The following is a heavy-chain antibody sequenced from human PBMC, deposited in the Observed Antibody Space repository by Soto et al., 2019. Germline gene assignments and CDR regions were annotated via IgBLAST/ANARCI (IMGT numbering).Heavy chain of an antibody. CDR1: GGTFSSYA. Sequence: ASVKVSCKASGGTFSSYAISWVRQAPGQGLEWMGGIIPIFGTANYAQKFQGRVTITADESTSTAYMELSSLRSEDTAVYYCATRITIFGVAVTTPYYYYYGMDVWGQRTTVAVSS. CDR3: ATRITIFGVAVTTPYYYYYGMDV. D-gene: IGHD3-3*01. CDR2: IIPIFGTA. J-gene: IGHJ6*02. V-gene: IGHV1-69*13.